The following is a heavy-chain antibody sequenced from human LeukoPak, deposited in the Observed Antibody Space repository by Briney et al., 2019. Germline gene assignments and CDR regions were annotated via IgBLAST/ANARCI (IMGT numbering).Heavy chain of an antibody. V-gene: IGHV3-7*01. CDR3: ARGGPTVGTDY. CDR2: IKEDGSEK. D-gene: IGHD1-26*01. CDR1: GGSFSGYY. Sequence: PSETLSLTCAVYGGSFSGYYWSWIRQPPGKGLEWVANIKEDGSEKYYVDSVKGRFTVSRDNAKNSLYLQINSLRADDTAVYYCARGGPTVGTDYWGQGTLVTVSS. J-gene: IGHJ4*02.